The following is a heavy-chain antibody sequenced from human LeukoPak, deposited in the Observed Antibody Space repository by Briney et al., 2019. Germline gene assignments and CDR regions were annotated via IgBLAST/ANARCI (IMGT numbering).Heavy chain of an antibody. CDR2: IQGGGTT. Sequence: PGGSLRLSCAGSGFTFSGAWLSWVRQAPGKGLGWVGRIQGGGTTDYAAPVKGRFTISRDDSKATLYLQMNSLKTEDTAIYYCTTVTHFYLGGQGILVTVSS. V-gene: IGHV3-15*01. CDR3: TTVTHFYL. D-gene: IGHD2/OR15-2a*01. CDR1: GFTFSGAW. J-gene: IGHJ4*02.